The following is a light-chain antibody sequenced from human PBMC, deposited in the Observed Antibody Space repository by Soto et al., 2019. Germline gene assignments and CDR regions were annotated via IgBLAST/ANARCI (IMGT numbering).Light chain of an antibody. Sequence: EIVLTQSPATLSLSPGERAILSCRASQIVSSYLAWYQQKPGQAPRLLIYDASNRATGIPARFSGSGSGTDFTLTISSLEPEDFAVYYCQQRSNWPRLTFGGGTKVEIK. CDR2: DAS. CDR3: QQRSNWPRLT. CDR1: QIVSSY. J-gene: IGKJ4*01. V-gene: IGKV3-11*01.